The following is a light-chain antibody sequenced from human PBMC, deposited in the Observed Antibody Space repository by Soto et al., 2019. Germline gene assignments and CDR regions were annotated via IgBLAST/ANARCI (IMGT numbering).Light chain of an antibody. CDR2: KAF. CDR3: LQDYSYPLT. V-gene: IGKV1-6*01. J-gene: IGKJ4*01. CDR1: QDIGSE. Sequence: GDRVTMTCRASQDIGSELSWYRQKPGQAPQVLIFKAFALQDGVPSRFSGSGLGTDFTLTISSLQPEDFSTYYCLQDYSYPLTFGAGTKV.